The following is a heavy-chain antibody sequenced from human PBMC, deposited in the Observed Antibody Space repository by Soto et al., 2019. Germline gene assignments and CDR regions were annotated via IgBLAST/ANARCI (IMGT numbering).Heavy chain of an antibody. V-gene: IGHV3-7*04. CDR1: GFTFRTYW. CDR2: IKQDGSEK. D-gene: IGHD2-2*01. CDR3: ARVGLDCTYANCRGDAYDV. Sequence: EVQLVGSGGGLVQPGGSLRLSCVASGFTFRTYWMTWVRQAPGKGLEWVANIKQDGSEKYYVDSVRGRFAISRDNAKDSLYLQMNSLRVEDTAVYYCARVGLDCTYANCRGDAYDVWDQGTMVTVSS. J-gene: IGHJ3*01.